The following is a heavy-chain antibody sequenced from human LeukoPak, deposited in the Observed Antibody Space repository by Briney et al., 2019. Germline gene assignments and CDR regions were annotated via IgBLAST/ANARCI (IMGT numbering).Heavy chain of an antibody. J-gene: IGHJ4*02. V-gene: IGHV3-21*01. CDR3: ARDYDYVWGSYRYTEFDY. CDR1: GFTFSSYS. D-gene: IGHD3-16*02. Sequence: PGGSLRLSCAASGFTFSSYSMNWVRQAPGKGLEWVSSISSSSSYIYYADSVKGRFTISRDNAKNSLYLQMNSLRAEDTAVYNCARDYDYVWGSYRYTEFDYWGQGTLVTVSS. CDR2: ISSSSSYI.